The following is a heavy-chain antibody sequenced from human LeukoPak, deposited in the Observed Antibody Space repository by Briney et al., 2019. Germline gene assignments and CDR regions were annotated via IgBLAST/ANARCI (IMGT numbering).Heavy chain of an antibody. J-gene: IGHJ3*02. CDR3: ARDEAPYYYGSGYVPNAFDI. CDR1: GYTFTSYA. Sequence: GASVKVSCKASGYTFTSYAMHWVRQAPGQRLEWMGWINAGNGNTKYSQKFQGRVTITRDTSASTAYMELSSLRSEDTAVYYCARDEAPYYYGSGYVPNAFDIWGQGTMVTVSS. CDR2: INAGNGNT. V-gene: IGHV1-3*01. D-gene: IGHD3-10*01.